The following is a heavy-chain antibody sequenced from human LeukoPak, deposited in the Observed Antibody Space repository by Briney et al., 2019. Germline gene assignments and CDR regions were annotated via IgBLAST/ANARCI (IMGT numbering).Heavy chain of an antibody. CDR2: ISYDGSNK. CDR3: AGDAAIAVVTARPFGYSDH. J-gene: IGHJ4*02. V-gene: IGHV3-30-3*01. D-gene: IGHD2-21*02. CDR1: GFIFSNYA. Sequence: GGSLRLSCAASGFIFSNYAMHWVRQAPGKGLEWVAVISYDGSNKNYADSVRGRFTISRDNSKNTLYLQMNSLRAEDTAVYYCAGDAAIAVVTARPFGYSDHWGQGTLVTVSS.